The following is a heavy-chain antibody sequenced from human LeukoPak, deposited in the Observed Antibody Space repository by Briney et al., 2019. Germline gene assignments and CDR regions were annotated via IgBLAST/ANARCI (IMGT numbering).Heavy chain of an antibody. CDR2: ISSSSSYI. CDR1: GSTFSTYG. J-gene: IGHJ4*02. CDR3: ARVGEVSPTDY. D-gene: IGHD4-17*01. V-gene: IGHV3-21*01. Sequence: KPGGSLRLSCAVSGSTFSTYGMSWVRQAPGKGLEWVSSISSSSSYIYYADSVKGRFTISRDKAKNSLYLQMNSLRAEDTAVYYCARVGEVSPTDYWGQGTLVTVSS.